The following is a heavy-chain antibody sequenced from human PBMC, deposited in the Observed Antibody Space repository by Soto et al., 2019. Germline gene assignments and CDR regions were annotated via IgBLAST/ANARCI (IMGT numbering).Heavy chain of an antibody. V-gene: IGHV3-30-3*01. CDR3: ARDLVVVAATYQLGFY. CDR2: ISYDGSNK. D-gene: IGHD2-15*01. CDR1: GFTFSSYA. J-gene: IGHJ4*02. Sequence: GGSLRLSCAASGFTFSSYAMHWVRQAPGKGLEWVAVISYDGSNKYYADSVKGRFTISRDNSKNTLYLQMNSLRAEDTAVYYCARDLVVVAATYQLGFYWGQGTLVTVSS.